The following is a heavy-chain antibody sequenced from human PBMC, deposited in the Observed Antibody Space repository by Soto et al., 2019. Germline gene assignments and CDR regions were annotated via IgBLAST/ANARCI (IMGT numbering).Heavy chain of an antibody. J-gene: IGHJ5*02. Sequence: PSETLSLTCTVSGASINDFYWSWIRQTPGKGLEWVGFMYYSETTKYNPSLKGRVNMSLDTSKNQVSLHLKSVTAADTAVYYCARANISTWYKLEYKCFHPCCQATQVT. CDR3: ARANISTWYKLEYKCFHP. V-gene: IGHV4-59*01. CDR1: GASINDFY. CDR2: MYYSETT. D-gene: IGHD6-13*01.